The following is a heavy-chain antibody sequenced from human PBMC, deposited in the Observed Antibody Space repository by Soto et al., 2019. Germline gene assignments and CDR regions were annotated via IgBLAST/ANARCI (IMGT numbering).Heavy chain of an antibody. CDR3: ARLRLNYYDSSGYCVFDY. J-gene: IGHJ4*02. CDR1: GGSISSSSYY. V-gene: IGHV4-39*01. D-gene: IGHD3-22*01. CDR2: IYYSGST. Sequence: SETLSLTCTVSGGSISSSSYYWGWIRQPPGKGLEWIGSIYYSGSTYYNPSLKSRVTISVDTSKNQFSLKLSSVTAADTAVYYCARLRLNYYDSSGYCVFDYWGQGTLVTVS.